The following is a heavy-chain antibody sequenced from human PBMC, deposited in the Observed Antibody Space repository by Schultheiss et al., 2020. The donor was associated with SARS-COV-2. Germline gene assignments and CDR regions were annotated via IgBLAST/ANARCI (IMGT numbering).Heavy chain of an antibody. Sequence: GESLKISCKGSGYSFTSYWIGWVRQMPGKGLEWMGIIYPGDSDTRYSPSFQGQVTISADKSISTAYLQWSSLKASDTAMYYCARVGLTIFGVVPYNYYGMDVWGQVTTVTVSS. D-gene: IGHD3-3*01. CDR1: GYSFTSYW. V-gene: IGHV5-51*01. CDR3: ARVGLTIFGVVPYNYYGMDV. J-gene: IGHJ6*02. CDR2: IYPGDSDT.